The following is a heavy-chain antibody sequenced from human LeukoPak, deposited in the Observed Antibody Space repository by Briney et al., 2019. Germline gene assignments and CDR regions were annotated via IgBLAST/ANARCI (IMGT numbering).Heavy chain of an antibody. J-gene: IGHJ4*02. CDR2: ISSSSSYI. D-gene: IGHD5-12*01. CDR1: GFTFSSYS. Sequence: GGSLRLSCAASGFTFSSYSMNWVRQAPGKGLEWVSSISSSSSYIYYADSVKGRFTISRDNAKNSLYLQMNSLRAEDTAVYYCARDPLLRLYYFDYWGQGTLVAVSS. CDR3: ARDPLLRLYYFDY. V-gene: IGHV3-21*01.